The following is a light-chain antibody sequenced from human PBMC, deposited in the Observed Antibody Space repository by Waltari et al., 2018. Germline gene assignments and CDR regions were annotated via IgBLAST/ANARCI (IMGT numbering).Light chain of an antibody. CDR1: SSNIGAGYD. Sequence: QSVLTQPPSVSGAPGQSITISCTGSSSNIGAGYDVHWYQHLPGTAPKLLIYGHNNRPPWVPDRFSGSKSGTSASLAITGLQAEDEADYYCQSYDSSVSAWVFGGGTKLTVV. V-gene: IGLV1-40*01. CDR3: QSYDSSVSAWV. J-gene: IGLJ3*02. CDR2: GHN.